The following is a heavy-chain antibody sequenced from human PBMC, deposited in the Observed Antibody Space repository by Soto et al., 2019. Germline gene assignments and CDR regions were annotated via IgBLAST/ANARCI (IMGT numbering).Heavy chain of an antibody. Sequence: QITLKESGPTLVKPTQTLTLTCSFSGFSLSTTGVGVGWIRQSPGKALEWLAIIYWDNDKRYSPSLKSRVIITNATSKNQVFRTVTNMDPVDTGTYYCARSLWFGELHWGQGALVTVSS. V-gene: IGHV2-5*02. D-gene: IGHD3-10*01. CDR2: IYWDNDK. CDR1: GFSLSTTGVG. J-gene: IGHJ4*02. CDR3: ARSLWFGELH.